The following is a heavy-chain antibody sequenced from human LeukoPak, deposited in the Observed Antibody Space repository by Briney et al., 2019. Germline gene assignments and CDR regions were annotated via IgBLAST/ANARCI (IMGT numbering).Heavy chain of an antibody. Sequence: GGSLRLSCVVSGFSVSNNYIIWVRQAPGKGLEWVANIKQDGSEKYYVDSVKGRFTISRDNAKNSLYLQMNSLRAEDTAVYYCARDSYIGACFDYWGQGTLVTVSS. V-gene: IGHV3-7*03. CDR3: ARDSYIGACFDY. CDR1: GFSVSNNY. CDR2: IKQDGSEK. J-gene: IGHJ4*02. D-gene: IGHD5-12*01.